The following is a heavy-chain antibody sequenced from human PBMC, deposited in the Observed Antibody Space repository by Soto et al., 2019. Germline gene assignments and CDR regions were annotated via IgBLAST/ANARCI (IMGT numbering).Heavy chain of an antibody. Sequence: PSETLSLTCTVSGGSISSSSYYWGWIRQPPGKGLEWIGSIYYSGSTYYNPSLKSRVTISVDTSKNQFSLKLSSVTAADTAVYYCARHKXHSSGPSAYWGQGTLVTVSS. CDR2: IYYSGST. CDR1: GGSISSSSYY. V-gene: IGHV4-39*01. CDR3: ARHKXHSSGPSAY. D-gene: IGHD3-22*01. J-gene: IGHJ4*02.